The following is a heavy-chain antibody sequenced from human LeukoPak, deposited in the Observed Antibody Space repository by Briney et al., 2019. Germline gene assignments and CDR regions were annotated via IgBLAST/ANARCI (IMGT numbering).Heavy chain of an antibody. CDR1: GYTFTSYG. CDR2: ISAYNGNT. J-gene: IGHJ4*02. CDR3: ARDRLVAARRYFDY. Sequence: ASVKVSCKASGYTFTSYGISWVRQAPGQGLEWMGWISAYNGNTNYAQKLQGRVTMTTDTSTGTAYMELRSLRSDDTAVYYCARDRLVAARRYFDYWGQGTLVTVSS. D-gene: IGHD6-6*01. V-gene: IGHV1-18*01.